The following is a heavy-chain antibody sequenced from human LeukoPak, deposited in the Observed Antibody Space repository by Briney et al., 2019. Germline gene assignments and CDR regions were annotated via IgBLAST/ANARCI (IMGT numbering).Heavy chain of an antibody. CDR3: ARSYSSVLYNWFDP. V-gene: IGHV4-38-2*02. CDR2: IYHSGST. D-gene: IGHD6-19*01. Sequence: PSETLSLTCTVSGYSISSGYYWGWIRQPPGKGLEWIGSIYHSGSTNYNPSLKSRVTISVDTSKNRFSLKLSSVTAADTAVYYCARSYSSVLYNWFDPWGQGTLVTVSS. J-gene: IGHJ5*02. CDR1: GYSISSGYY.